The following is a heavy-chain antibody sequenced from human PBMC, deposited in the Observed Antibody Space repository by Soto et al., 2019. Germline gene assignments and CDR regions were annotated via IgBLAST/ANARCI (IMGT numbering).Heavy chain of an antibody. Sequence: QVQLQESGPGLVEPSQTLSLTCTVSGGSISSGDYYWSWIRQPPGKGLEWIGYIYYSGSSYYNPSLKSRVTISVDTSKNQFSLKLSSVTAADTAVYYCASAMVVTQNWFDPWGQGTLVTVSS. CDR2: IYYSGSS. V-gene: IGHV4-30-4*01. CDR1: GGSISSGDYY. CDR3: ASAMVVTQNWFDP. J-gene: IGHJ5*02. D-gene: IGHD2-21*02.